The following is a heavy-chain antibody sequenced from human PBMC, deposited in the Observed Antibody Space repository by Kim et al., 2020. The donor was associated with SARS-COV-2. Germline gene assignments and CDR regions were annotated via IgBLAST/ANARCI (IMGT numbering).Heavy chain of an antibody. J-gene: IGHJ6*02. V-gene: IGHV3-30*01. Sequence: ADPVKGRFTISRDNSKNTLYLQMNSLRAEDTAVYYCARDHGDYYYYGMDVWGQGTTVTVSS. CDR3: ARDHGDYYYYGMDV. D-gene: IGHD4-17*01.